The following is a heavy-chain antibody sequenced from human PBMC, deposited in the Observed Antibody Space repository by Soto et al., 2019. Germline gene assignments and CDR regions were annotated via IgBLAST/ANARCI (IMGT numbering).Heavy chain of an antibody. D-gene: IGHD1-7*01. CDR2: IWGDGTNP. CDR3: PRDNVASTNYFWFDP. CDR1: GFTFSAFG. Sequence: QVQLVESGGGVVQPGGSLRLSCAASGFTFSAFGMHWVRLTPGKGLEWVALIWGDGTNPYYADSVQGRFTISRDNSKNTLYLQMNRLSAEDTGVYYCPRDNVASTNYFWFDPRGQGTLVTVSS. V-gene: IGHV3-33*01. J-gene: IGHJ5*02.